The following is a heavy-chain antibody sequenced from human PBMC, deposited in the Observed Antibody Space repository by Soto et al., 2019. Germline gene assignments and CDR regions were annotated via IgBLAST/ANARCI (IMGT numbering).Heavy chain of an antibody. Sequence: ASVKVSFKASGYTFTSYGISWVRQAPGQGLEWMGWISAYNGNTNYAQKLQGRVTMTTDTSTSTAYMELRSLRSDDTAVYYCARDLAVVVLLSVYYYGMDVWGQGTTVTVSS. CDR1: GYTFTSYG. CDR2: ISAYNGNT. CDR3: ARDLAVVVLLSVYYYGMDV. D-gene: IGHD2-2*01. V-gene: IGHV1-18*01. J-gene: IGHJ6*02.